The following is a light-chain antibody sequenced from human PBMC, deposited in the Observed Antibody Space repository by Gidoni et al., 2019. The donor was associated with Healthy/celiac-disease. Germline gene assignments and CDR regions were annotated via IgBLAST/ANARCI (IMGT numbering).Light chain of an antibody. CDR3: MQSLQTPLT. CDR1: QSPLHSNGYHY. J-gene: IGKJ4*01. V-gene: IGKV2-28*01. CDR2: LVS. Sequence: DIVMTQSPLSLPVTPGEPPYLSCRSSQSPLHSNGYHYLACYLQKPEQPPQLLIYLVSNRASGVPDRFSGCGSGTYFTLKISRVEAEDVGVYFCMQSLQTPLTFGGGTKVEIK.